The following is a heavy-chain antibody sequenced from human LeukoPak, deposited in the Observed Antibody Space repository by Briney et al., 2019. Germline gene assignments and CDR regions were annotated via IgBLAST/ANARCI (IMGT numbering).Heavy chain of an antibody. J-gene: IGHJ4*02. V-gene: IGHV4-4*07. CDR1: GGSISSYY. CDR2: IYNSRST. CDR3: ARESGDYDILTGYYDY. Sequence: PSETLSLTCTVSGGSISSYYWSCIRQPAGKGLEWSGRIYNSRSTNYNPSLKSRVTISVDTSKNNSSLKLSYVTAPDTAVYYCARESGDYDILTGYYDYWGQGTLVTVSS. D-gene: IGHD3-9*01.